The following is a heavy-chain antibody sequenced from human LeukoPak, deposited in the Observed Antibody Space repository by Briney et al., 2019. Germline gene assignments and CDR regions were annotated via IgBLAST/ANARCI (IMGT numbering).Heavy chain of an antibody. CDR3: ARVRGYYYDSSGYFVDY. J-gene: IGHJ4*02. Sequence: GGSLRLSCAASGFTFSSYEMNWVRQAPGKGLEWVSYISSSGSTIYYADSVKGRFTISGDNAKNSLYLQMNSLRAEDTAVYYCARVRGYYYDSSGYFVDYWGQGTLVTVSS. CDR1: GFTFSSYE. V-gene: IGHV3-48*03. CDR2: ISSSGSTI. D-gene: IGHD3-22*01.